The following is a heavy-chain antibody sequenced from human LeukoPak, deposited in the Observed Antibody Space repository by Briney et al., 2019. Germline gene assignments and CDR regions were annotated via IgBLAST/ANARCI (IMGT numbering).Heavy chain of an antibody. D-gene: IGHD2-21*01. Sequence: SVKVSCKASGCTFSSYAISWVRQAPGQGLEWMGGIIPIFGTANYAQKFQGRVTITADESTSTAYMELSSLRSEDTAVYYCATNLAYCGGDCYRPIDYWGQGTLVTVST. J-gene: IGHJ4*02. CDR2: IIPIFGTA. CDR1: GCTFSSYA. V-gene: IGHV1-69*13. CDR3: ATNLAYCGGDCYRPIDY.